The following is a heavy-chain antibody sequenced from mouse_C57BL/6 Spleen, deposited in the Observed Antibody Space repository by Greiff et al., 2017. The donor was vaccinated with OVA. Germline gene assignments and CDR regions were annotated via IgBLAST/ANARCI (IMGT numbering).Heavy chain of an antibody. CDR2: IRLKSDNYAT. CDR3: TQYYYGAWFAY. J-gene: IGHJ3*01. D-gene: IGHD1-1*01. Sequence: EVMLVESGGGLVQPGGSMKLSCVASGFTFSNYWMNWVRQSPEKGLEWVAQIRLKSDNYATHYAESVKGRFTISRDDSKSSVYLQMNNLRAEDTGIYYCTQYYYGAWFAYWGQGTLVTVSA. V-gene: IGHV6-3*01. CDR1: GFTFSNYW.